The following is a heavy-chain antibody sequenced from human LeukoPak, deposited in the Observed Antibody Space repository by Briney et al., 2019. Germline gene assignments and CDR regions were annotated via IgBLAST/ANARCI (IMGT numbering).Heavy chain of an antibody. Sequence: GGSLRLSRAASGFTFRNYAMTWVRQAPGKGLEWVSSVSAAGGSRWYADSVKGRFTISKDEYTNSLYLQMSGLRAEDTAVYYCAKSDPGYCAGGSCNLGIDYWGPGTRVTVSS. CDR3: AKSDPGYCAGGSCNLGIDY. CDR1: GFTFRNYA. D-gene: IGHD2-15*01. J-gene: IGHJ4*02. V-gene: IGHV3-23*01. CDR2: VSAAGGSR.